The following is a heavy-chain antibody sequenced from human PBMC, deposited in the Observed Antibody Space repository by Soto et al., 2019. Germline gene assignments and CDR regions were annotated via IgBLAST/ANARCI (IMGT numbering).Heavy chain of an antibody. CDR1: GGSISSYY. CDR2: AYYTGTT. D-gene: IGHD3-3*01. Sequence: SETLSLTCDVSGGSISSYYWSWIRQPPGKGLEWVGYAYYTGTTSYNPSLKSRVSISVDKSRNQFSLKLSSVTAADTAVYYCARGPNYDFWSGYFRGWGQGTLGTVSS. V-gene: IGHV4-59*13. CDR3: ARGPNYDFWSGYFRG. J-gene: IGHJ4*02.